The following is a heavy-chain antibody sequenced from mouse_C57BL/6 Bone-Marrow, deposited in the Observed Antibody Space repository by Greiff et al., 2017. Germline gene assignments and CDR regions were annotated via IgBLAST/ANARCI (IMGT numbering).Heavy chain of an antibody. J-gene: IGHJ1*03. CDR3: ARGGAIDGYWYFDV. Sequence: QVQLQQSGAELARPGASVKLSCKASGYTFTSYGISWVKQRTGQGLEWIGEIYPRSGNTYYNEKFKGKATLTADKSSSTAYMELGSLTSEDSAVYFCARGGAIDGYWYFDVWGTGNTVTVSS. CDR2: IYPRSGNT. CDR1: GYTFTSYG. D-gene: IGHD3-1*01. V-gene: IGHV1-81*01.